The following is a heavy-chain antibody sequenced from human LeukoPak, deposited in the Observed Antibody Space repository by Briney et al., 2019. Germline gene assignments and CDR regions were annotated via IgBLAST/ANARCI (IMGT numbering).Heavy chain of an antibody. D-gene: IGHD5-18*01. CDR3: ARSSYGYLLDY. J-gene: IGHJ4*02. Sequence: GGSLRLSCAASGFTFSNYWMHWVRQAPGKGLVWASRINGDGSSTTYADSVTGRFTISRDNAKNTLYLQMNSLRAEDTAVYYCARSSYGYLLDYWGQGTLVTVSS. CDR1: GFTFSNYW. V-gene: IGHV3-74*01. CDR2: INGDGSST.